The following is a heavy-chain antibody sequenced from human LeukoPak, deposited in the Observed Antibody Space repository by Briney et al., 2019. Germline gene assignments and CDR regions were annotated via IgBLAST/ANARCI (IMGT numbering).Heavy chain of an antibody. CDR2: INAGNGNT. J-gene: IGHJ4*02. CDR1: GYTFTSYA. V-gene: IGHV1-3*01. CDR3: ASSPLRAGTFDY. D-gene: IGHD6-13*01. Sequence: ASVKVSCKASGYTFTSYAMHWVRQAPGQRLEWMGWINAGNGNTKYSQKFQGSVTITRDTSASTAYMELSSLRSEDTAVYYCASSPLRAGTFDYWGQGTLVTVSS.